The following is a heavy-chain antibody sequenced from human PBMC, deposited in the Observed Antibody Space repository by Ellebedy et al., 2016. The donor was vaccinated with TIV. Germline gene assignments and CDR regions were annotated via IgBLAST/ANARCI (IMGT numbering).Heavy chain of an antibody. J-gene: IGHJ3*02. CDR2: IYYSGST. D-gene: IGHD3-16*01. V-gene: IGHV4-31*03. CDR3: AREHWDSDGGDAFDI. Sequence: MPSETLSLTCTVSGGSISSGGYYWSWIRQHPGKGLEWIGYIYYSGSTYYNPSLKSRVTISVDTSKNQFSLKLSSVTAADPAVYYCAREHWDSDGGDAFDIWGQGTMVTVSS. CDR1: GGSISSGGYY.